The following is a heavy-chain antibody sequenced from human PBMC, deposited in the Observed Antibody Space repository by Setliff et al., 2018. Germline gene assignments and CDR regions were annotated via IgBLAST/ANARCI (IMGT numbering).Heavy chain of an antibody. J-gene: IGHJ3*02. CDR2: IIPTFGTA. Sequence: SVKVSCKASGGTFSSYAISWVRQAPGQGLEWMGGIIPTFGTANYAQKFQGRVTITTDESTSTAYMELSSLRSEDTAVYYCARATYYYDSSGYFLDAFDIWGQGTMVTVSS. V-gene: IGHV1-69*05. CDR1: GGTFSSYA. D-gene: IGHD3-22*01. CDR3: ARATYYYDSSGYFLDAFDI.